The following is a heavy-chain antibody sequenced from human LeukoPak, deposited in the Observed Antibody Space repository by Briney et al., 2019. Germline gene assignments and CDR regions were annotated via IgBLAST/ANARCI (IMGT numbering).Heavy chain of an antibody. D-gene: IGHD2-8*01. CDR1: GFSINNARMG. J-gene: IGHJ6*02. CDR3: GRIRREVGLSRGVYGMDV. Sequence: ESGPTLVNPTETLTLTCTASGFSINNARMGVSWIRQPPGKALEWLAHIFSNDEKSYRTSLKSRLTISKDTSKSQVILTMTNMGPVDTATYYCGRIRREVGLSRGVYGMDVWGQGTTVTVSS. V-gene: IGHV2-26*01. CDR2: IFSNDEK.